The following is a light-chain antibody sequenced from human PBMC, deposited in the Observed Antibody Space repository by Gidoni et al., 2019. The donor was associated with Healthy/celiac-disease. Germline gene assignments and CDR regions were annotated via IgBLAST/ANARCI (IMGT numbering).Light chain of an antibody. CDR3: QQYNSYAWT. CDR1: QSISSW. V-gene: IGKV1-5*03. J-gene: IGKJ1*01. Sequence: IQMTQSPSTRSASVGDRVTITSRASQSISSWLAWYQQKPGKAPKLLIYKASSLESGVPSRFSGSGSGTEFTLTISSLQPDDFATYYCQQYNSYAWTFGQGTKVEI. CDR2: KAS.